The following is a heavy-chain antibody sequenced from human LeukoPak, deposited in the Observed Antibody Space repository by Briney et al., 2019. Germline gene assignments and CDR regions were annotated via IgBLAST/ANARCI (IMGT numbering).Heavy chain of an antibody. J-gene: IGHJ6*04. CDR2: ILFDGSNK. CDR1: GFTFSSYG. Sequence: RYLRLSCAAPGFTFSSYGMHWVRQAPGKGLEWVAVILFDGSNKYYADSVKGRFTISRDNAKKSLYLQMNSVRDEDTAVYYCAGDGLFVDVWGEGTTATVSA. V-gene: IGHV3-30*03. CDR3: AGDGLFVDV. D-gene: IGHD3/OR15-3a*01.